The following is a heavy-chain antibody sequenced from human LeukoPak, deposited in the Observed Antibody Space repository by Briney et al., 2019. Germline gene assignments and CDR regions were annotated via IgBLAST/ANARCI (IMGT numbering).Heavy chain of an antibody. J-gene: IGHJ5*02. CDR2: INPSGGST. D-gene: IGHD3-16*02. V-gene: IGHV1-46*01. CDR1: GYTFTSYF. CDR3: ARGLGELSLPSFWFDP. Sequence: ASVKVSCKASGYTFTSYFMHWVRQAPGQGLEWMGIINPSGGSTTYAQKFQGRVTMTRDTSTSTVYMELSGLTSEDTAVYYCARGLGELSLPSFWFDPCGHGTLVTVSS.